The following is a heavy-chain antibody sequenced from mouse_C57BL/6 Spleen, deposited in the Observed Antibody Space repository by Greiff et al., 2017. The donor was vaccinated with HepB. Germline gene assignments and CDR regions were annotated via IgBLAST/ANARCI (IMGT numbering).Heavy chain of an antibody. D-gene: IGHD2-4*01. CDR1: GYTFTSYW. V-gene: IGHV1-52*01. Sequence: QVHVKQPGAELVRPGSSVKLSCKASGYTFTSYWMHWVKQRPIQGLEWIGNIDPSDSETHYNQKFKDKATLTVDKSSSTAYMQLSSLTSEDSAVYYCARALYDYDGGAMDYWGQGTSVTVSS. J-gene: IGHJ4*01. CDR2: IDPSDSET. CDR3: ARALYDYDGGAMDY.